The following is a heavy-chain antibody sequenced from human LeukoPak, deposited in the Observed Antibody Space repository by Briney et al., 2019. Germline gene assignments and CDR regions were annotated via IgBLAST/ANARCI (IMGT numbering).Heavy chain of an antibody. CDR1: GYTFSSYG. CDR2: ISAYNGNT. J-gene: IGHJ5*02. D-gene: IGHD2-8*01. CDR3: ARHKGVAHGTNGWFAT. Sequence: ASVKVSCKASGYTFSSYGISWVRQAPGQGLEWMGWISAYNGNTEYAQKLRGRVTMTTEASTSTASMELRSMSSDDTALYYCARHKGVAHGTNGWFATWGQGTLVTVSS. V-gene: IGHV1-18*01.